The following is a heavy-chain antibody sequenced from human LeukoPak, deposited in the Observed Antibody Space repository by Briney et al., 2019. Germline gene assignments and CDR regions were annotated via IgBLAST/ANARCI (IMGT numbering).Heavy chain of an antibody. CDR3: ARGVSSGWCYFDY. Sequence: GGSLRLSCAASGFTFSSYEMNWVRQAPGKGLEWVSYISSSGSTIYYADSVKGRFTISRDNAKNSLYLQMNSLRAEDTAVYYCARGVSSGWCYFDYWGQGTLVTVSS. CDR1: GFTFSSYE. J-gene: IGHJ4*02. D-gene: IGHD6-19*01. V-gene: IGHV3-48*03. CDR2: ISSSGSTI.